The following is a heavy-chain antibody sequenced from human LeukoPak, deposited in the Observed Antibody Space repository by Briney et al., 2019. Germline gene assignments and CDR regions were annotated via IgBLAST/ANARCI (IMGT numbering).Heavy chain of an antibody. J-gene: IGHJ4*02. CDR3: ARDPGRAYGSGSIGY. D-gene: IGHD3-10*01. Sequence: GGSLRLSCAASGFTFSSYSMNWVRQAPGKGLEWVSSISSSSSYIYYADSVKGRFTISRDNAKNSLYLQMNSLRAEDTAVYYCARDPGRAYGSGSIGYWGQGTLVTVSS. CDR1: GFTFSSYS. V-gene: IGHV3-21*01. CDR2: ISSSSSYI.